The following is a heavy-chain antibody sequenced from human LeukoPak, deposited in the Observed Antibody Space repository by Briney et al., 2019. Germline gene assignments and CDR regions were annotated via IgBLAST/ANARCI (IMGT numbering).Heavy chain of an antibody. D-gene: IGHD3-22*01. CDR3: AKDPNYYDSSGLSGY. CDR2: ISGNGGGT. CDR1: GFTFTSYA. Sequence: GGSLSLSCAASGFTFTSYAMSWVRQAPGKGLEWVSTISGNGGGTYYADSVKGRFTISRDNSKNTLYLQMNSLRAEDTAVYYCAKDPNYYDSSGLSGYWGQGTLVTVSS. J-gene: IGHJ4*02. V-gene: IGHV3-23*01.